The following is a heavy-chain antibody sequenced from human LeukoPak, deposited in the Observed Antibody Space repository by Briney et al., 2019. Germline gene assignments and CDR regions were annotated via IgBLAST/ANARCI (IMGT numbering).Heavy chain of an antibody. J-gene: IGHJ5*02. CDR1: GGSVSSGTYY. CDR2: ISYSGAT. CDR3: ARNVSRGFDP. Sequence: SETLSLTCTVSGGSVSSGTYYWTWIRQPPGKGLEWIGYISYSGATKYSPSLKSRVTISVDTSKNQFSLKLTSVTAADTAVYYCARNVSRGFDPRGQGTLVTVSS. D-gene: IGHD3-10*01. V-gene: IGHV4-61*01.